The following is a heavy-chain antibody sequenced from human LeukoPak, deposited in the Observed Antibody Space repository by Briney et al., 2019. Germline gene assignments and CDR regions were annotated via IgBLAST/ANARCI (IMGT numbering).Heavy chain of an antibody. CDR1: GYTFTGYY. CDR2: INPNSGAT. V-gene: IGHV1-2*02. Sequence: ASVKVSCKASGYTFTGYYIHWVRQAPGQGLEWMGWINPNSGATDYAQTFQGRVTMTRDTSITTAYMELSSLRSDDTAVYYCARVLTVWAGRIDCWGQGTLVTVSS. CDR3: ARVLTVWAGRIDC. D-gene: IGHD1-1*01. J-gene: IGHJ4*02.